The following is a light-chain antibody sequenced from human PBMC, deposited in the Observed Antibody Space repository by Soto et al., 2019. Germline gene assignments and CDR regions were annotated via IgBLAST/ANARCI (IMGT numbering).Light chain of an antibody. V-gene: IGKV1-33*01. Sequence: DIQMTQSPSSLSASVGDRVTITCQASQDISNYLNWFQQKPGKAPNLLIYDGSKLETGVPSRFSGSGSGTHFTSTISSLQPEDIATYYCQQYDNLPLTFGGGTKVDIK. CDR2: DGS. J-gene: IGKJ4*01. CDR3: QQYDNLPLT. CDR1: QDISNY.